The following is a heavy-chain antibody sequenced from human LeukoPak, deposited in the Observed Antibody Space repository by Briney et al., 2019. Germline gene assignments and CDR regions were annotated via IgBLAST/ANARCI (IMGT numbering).Heavy chain of an antibody. J-gene: IGHJ1*01. CDR2: IDYSGST. CDR1: GGSISTYY. CDR3: AKGRPFHD. V-gene: IGHV4-59*01. Sequence: SETPSLTCTVSGGSISTYYWSWIRQTPGKGLQWIGYIDYSGSTNYNLSLKSRVIISVDTSKNQFSLKLTSVTAADTAVYYCAKGRPFHDWGQGTLVTVSS.